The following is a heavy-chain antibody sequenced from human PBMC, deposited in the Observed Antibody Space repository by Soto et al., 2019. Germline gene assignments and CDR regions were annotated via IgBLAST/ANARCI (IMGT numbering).Heavy chain of an antibody. CDR3: ASELCCSGGSCLPSN. J-gene: IGHJ4*02. CDR2: IIPILGIA. Sequence: SVKVSCKASGGTFSSYTISWVRQAPGQGLEWMGRIIPILGIANYAQKFQGRVTITADKSTSTAYMELSSLRSEDTAVYYCASELCCSGGSCLPSNWGQGTLVTVSS. V-gene: IGHV1-69*02. D-gene: IGHD2-15*01. CDR1: GGTFSSYT.